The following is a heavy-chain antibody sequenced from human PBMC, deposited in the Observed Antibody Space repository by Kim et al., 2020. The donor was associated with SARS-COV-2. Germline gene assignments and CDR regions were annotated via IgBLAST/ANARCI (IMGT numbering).Heavy chain of an antibody. CDR3: AKEGNYDILTGYFYYFYY. CDR2: ISYDGSNK. J-gene: IGHJ4*02. CDR1: GFTFSSYG. Sequence: GGSLRLSCAASGFTFSSYGMHWVRQAPGKGLEWVAVISYDGSNKYYADSVKGRFTISRDNSKNTLYLQMNSLRAEDTAVYYCAKEGNYDILTGYFYYFYYWGQGTLVTVSS. V-gene: IGHV3-30*18. D-gene: IGHD3-9*01.